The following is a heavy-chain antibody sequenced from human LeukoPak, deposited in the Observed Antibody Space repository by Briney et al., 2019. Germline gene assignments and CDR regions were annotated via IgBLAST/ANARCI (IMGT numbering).Heavy chain of an antibody. CDR3: ASSDDGSGYNY. J-gene: IGHJ4*02. CDR1: GGSFSGYY. CDR2: INHSGST. D-gene: IGHD3-22*01. V-gene: IGHV4-34*01. Sequence: SETLSLTCAVYGGSFSGYYWSWIRQPPGKGLEWIGEINHSGSTNYNPSLKSRVTISVDTSKNQFSLKLSSVTAADTAVYYCASSDDGSGYNYWGQGTLVTVSS.